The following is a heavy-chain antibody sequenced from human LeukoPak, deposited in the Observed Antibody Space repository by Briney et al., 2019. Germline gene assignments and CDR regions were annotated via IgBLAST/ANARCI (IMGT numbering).Heavy chain of an antibody. CDR2: ISAYNGNT. D-gene: IGHD5-12*01. CDR3: ARTRGGVATIPLDY. Sequence: ASVKVSCKASGYTFTSYGISWVRQAPGQGLEWMGWISAYNGNTNYAQKLQGRVTVTTDTSTSTVYMELRSLRSDDTAVYYCARTRGGVATIPLDYWGQGTLVTVSS. J-gene: IGHJ4*02. V-gene: IGHV1-18*01. CDR1: GYTFTSYG.